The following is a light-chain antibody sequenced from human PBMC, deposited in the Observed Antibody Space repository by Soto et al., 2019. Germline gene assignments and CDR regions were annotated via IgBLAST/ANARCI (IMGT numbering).Light chain of an antibody. V-gene: IGKV1-5*03. CDR1: QSISSW. CDR2: KAS. CDR3: QQYNSYPLT. Sequence: DIQMTRSPSTLSASVGDRVTITCRASQSISSWLAWYQQKPGKAPNLLIYKASSLQSGVPSRFSGSGSGTEFTLTISSLQPDDFATYYCQQYNSYPLTFGGGTKVDIK. J-gene: IGKJ4*01.